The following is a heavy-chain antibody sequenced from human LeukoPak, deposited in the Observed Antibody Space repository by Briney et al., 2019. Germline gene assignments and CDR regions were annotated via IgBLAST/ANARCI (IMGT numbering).Heavy chain of an antibody. D-gene: IGHD2-21*01. CDR3: ARHVVADWFDP. Sequence: SETLSLTCTLSARSISSRSHYWGWIRQPPGKGLEWIGSINCSGSTQYNPSLNSRVTISVDTSKNQFSMKVRFLTAADTAVYYCARHVVADWFDPWGQGTLVTVSS. CDR1: ARSISSRSHY. J-gene: IGHJ5*02. V-gene: IGHV4-39*01. CDR2: INCSGST.